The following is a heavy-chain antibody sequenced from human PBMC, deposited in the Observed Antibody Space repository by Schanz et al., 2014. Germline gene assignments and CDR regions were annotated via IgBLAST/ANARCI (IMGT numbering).Heavy chain of an antibody. CDR1: GFTFSDYY. CDR2: ISSSSSYT. J-gene: IGHJ6*02. Sequence: QVQLVESGGVLVKPGGSLRLSCVASGFTFSDYYMSWIRQAPGKGLEWVSYISSSSSYTNYADSVKGRFTISRDNAKNSLYLQMNSLRAEDTAVYYCARSYSSGWYPYYYGMDVWGQGTTVTVSS. D-gene: IGHD6-19*01. CDR3: ARSYSSGWYPYYYGMDV. V-gene: IGHV3-11*06.